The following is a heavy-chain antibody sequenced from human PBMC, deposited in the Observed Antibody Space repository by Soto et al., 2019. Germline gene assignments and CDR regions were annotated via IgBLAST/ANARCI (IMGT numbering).Heavy chain of an antibody. J-gene: IGHJ4*02. CDR2: INHSGST. D-gene: IGHD3-3*01. Sequence: QVQLQQWGAGLLKPSETLSLTCAVYGGSFSGYYWSWIRQPPGKGLEWIGEINHSGSTNYNPSLKSRVTISVDTSKNQLSLKLSSVTAADTAVYYCARALYDFWSGYYKWGQGTLVTVSS. CDR3: ARALYDFWSGYYK. CDR1: GGSFSGYY. V-gene: IGHV4-34*01.